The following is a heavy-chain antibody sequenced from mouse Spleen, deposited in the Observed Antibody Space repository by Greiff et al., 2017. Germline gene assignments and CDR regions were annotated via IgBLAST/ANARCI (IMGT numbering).Heavy chain of an antibody. J-gene: IGHJ1*01. Sequence: VQLQQPGAELVKPGASVKLSCKASGYTFTSYWMHWVKQRPGQGLEWIGEIDPSDSYTNYNQKFKGKATLTVDKSSSTAYMQLSSLTSEDSAVYYCARDPPGYGYFDVWGAGTTVTVSS. V-gene: IGHV1-69*02. CDR1: GYTFTSYW. CDR2: IDPSDSYT. CDR3: ARDPPGYGYFDV.